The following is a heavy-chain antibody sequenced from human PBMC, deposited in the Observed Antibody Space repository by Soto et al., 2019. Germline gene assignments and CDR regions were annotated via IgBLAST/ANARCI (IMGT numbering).Heavy chain of an antibody. Sequence: ASVKVSCKASGYTFTSYDINWVRQATGQGLEWMGWMNPNSGNTGYAQKFQGRVTMTRNTSISTAYMELSSLRSEDTAVYYCARGLSPPAEYDFWSGYYRPTSGPWGQGTLVTVSS. CDR2: MNPNSGNT. D-gene: IGHD3-3*01. V-gene: IGHV1-8*01. CDR1: GYTFTSYD. CDR3: ARGLSPPAEYDFWSGYYRPTSGP. J-gene: IGHJ5*02.